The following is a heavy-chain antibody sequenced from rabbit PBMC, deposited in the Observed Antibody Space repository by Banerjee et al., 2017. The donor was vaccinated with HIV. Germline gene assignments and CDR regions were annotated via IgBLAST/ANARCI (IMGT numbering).Heavy chain of an antibody. J-gene: IGHJ4*01. CDR3: ARSGNIYYFGL. D-gene: IGHD1-1*01. CDR1: GFDLSSAYH. CDR2: IYAGNSGNT. V-gene: IGHV1S40*01. Sequence: QSLEESGGDLVKPGASLTLTCKASGFDLSSAYHMCWVRQAPGKGLEWIACIYAGNSGNTRYASWAKGRFTISKTSSTTVTLQMTSLTAADTATYFCARSGNIYYFGLWGPGTLVTVS.